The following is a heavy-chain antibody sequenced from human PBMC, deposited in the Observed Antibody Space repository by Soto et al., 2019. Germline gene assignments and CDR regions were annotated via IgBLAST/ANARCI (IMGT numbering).Heavy chain of an antibody. V-gene: IGHV1-18*01. CDR3: ARSLGYIGSDWFDP. J-gene: IGHJ5*02. CDR1: GYTFTTYG. CDR2: ISTYNGNT. D-gene: IGHD6-13*01. Sequence: QVQLVQSGAEVRKPGASVKVSCKASGYTFTTYGITWVRQARGQGLEWMGWISTYNGNTNYEQKLQGRVTMTTDTSTSTAYMELRNLRSDDTGVYYCARSLGYIGSDWFDPWGQGTLVTVSS.